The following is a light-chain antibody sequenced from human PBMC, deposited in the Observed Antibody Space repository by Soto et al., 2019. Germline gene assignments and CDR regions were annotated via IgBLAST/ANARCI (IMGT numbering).Light chain of an antibody. CDR1: SSNIGAGYD. Sequence: QSVLTQPPSVSGAPGQRVTISCTGSSSNIGAGYDVHWYQQLPGTAPKLLIHGNNNRPSGVPDRFSGSRSGTSASLAITGLQAEDEADYYCQSHDSSLSGRVFGGGTKLTVL. CDR2: GNN. CDR3: QSHDSSLSGRV. V-gene: IGLV1-40*01. J-gene: IGLJ3*02.